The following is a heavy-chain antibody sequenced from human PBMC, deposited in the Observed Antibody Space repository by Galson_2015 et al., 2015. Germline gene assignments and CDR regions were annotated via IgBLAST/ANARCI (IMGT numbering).Heavy chain of an antibody. CDR3: ARVLDYGDYGPLVY. V-gene: IGHV3-33*01. Sequence: SLRLSCAASGFTFSKNGMHWVRQAPGKGLEWVAVIRDAGINKYYADSVKGRFIISRDNSKNTLYLQMNSLRAEDTAVYYCARVLDYGDYGPLVYWGQGTLVTVSS. CDR2: IRDAGINK. J-gene: IGHJ4*02. D-gene: IGHD4-17*01. CDR1: GFTFSKNG.